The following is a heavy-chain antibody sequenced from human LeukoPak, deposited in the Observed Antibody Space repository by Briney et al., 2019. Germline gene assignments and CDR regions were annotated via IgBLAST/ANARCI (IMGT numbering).Heavy chain of an antibody. D-gene: IGHD6-13*01. CDR1: EDSFVGNG. V-gene: IGHV3-33*01. CDR2: IWSDGINK. Sequence: PAETLCLTFIGSEDSFVGNGIQCRRQAQDRKKKWVAVIWSDGINKYYVDSVKGRFTISRDNSKNTLYLQMNSLRADDTAVYYCARSTYSSSSYYFDYWGQGSLVTVSS. J-gene: IGHJ4*02. CDR3: ARSTYSSSSYYFDY.